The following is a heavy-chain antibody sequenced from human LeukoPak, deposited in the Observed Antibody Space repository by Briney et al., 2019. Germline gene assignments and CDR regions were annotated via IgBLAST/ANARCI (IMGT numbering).Heavy chain of an antibody. CDR3: ARDPLYRRSGWYGGYFDY. D-gene: IGHD6-19*01. CDR1: GFTFSSYA. J-gene: IGHJ4*02. CDR2: ISYDGSNK. Sequence: GGSLRLSCAASGFTFSSYAMHWVRQAPGKGLEWVAVISYDGSNKYYADSVKGRFTISRDNSKNTLYLQMNSLRAEDTAVYYCARDPLYRRSGWYGGYFDYWGQGTLVTVSS. V-gene: IGHV3-30*04.